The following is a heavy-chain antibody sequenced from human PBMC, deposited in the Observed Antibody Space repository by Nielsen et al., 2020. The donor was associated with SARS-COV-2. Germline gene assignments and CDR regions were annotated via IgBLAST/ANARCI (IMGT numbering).Heavy chain of an antibody. CDR3: AKDWVITFGGVIPPDY. J-gene: IGHJ4*02. CDR2: ISYDGSNK. V-gene: IGHV3-30*18. Sequence: GESLEISCAASGFTFSSYGMRWVRQAPGKGLEWVAVISYDGSNKYYADSVKGRFTISRDNSKNTLYLQMNSLRAEDTAVYYCAKDWVITFGGVIPPDYWGQGTLVTVSS. D-gene: IGHD3-16*02. CDR1: GFTFSSYG.